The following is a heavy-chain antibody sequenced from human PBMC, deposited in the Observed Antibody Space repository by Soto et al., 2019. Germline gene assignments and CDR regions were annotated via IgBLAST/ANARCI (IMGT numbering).Heavy chain of an antibody. J-gene: IGHJ4*02. Sequence: VGSLRLSCAASGFTFSSYWMSWVRQAPGKGLEWVANIKQDGSEKYYVDSVKGRFTISRDNAKNSLYLQMNSLRAEDTAVYYCARDSYYYDSSGQVDYWGQGTLVTVSS. D-gene: IGHD3-22*01. CDR2: IKQDGSEK. CDR3: ARDSYYYDSSGQVDY. V-gene: IGHV3-7*03. CDR1: GFTFSSYW.